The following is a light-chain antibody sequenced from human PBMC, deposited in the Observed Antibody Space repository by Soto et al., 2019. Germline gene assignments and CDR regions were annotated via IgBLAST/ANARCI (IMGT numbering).Light chain of an antibody. CDR2: AAS. Sequence: DLQMTQSPSSVSASVGDRVTITCRASQGISSWLVWYQQKPGKAPKLLIYAASNLQSGVPSRFSGSGSGTDFTLTISSLQPEDFAPYYCQQAKSFPLTFGGGTKVEIK. J-gene: IGKJ4*01. CDR3: QQAKSFPLT. V-gene: IGKV1-12*01. CDR1: QGISSW.